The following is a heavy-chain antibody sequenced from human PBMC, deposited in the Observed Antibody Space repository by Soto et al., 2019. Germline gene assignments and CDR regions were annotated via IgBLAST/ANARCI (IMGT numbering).Heavy chain of an antibody. Sequence: VVSLRLSCAASGFTFSSYWMHWVRQVPGKGLLWVSRIDEYGNTIDYADSVRGRFTISRDNARNTLYLEMNSLRAEDTALYYCTRDIGGRWAYWGPGTLVTVSS. J-gene: IGHJ4*02. CDR3: TRDIGGRWAY. CDR2: IDEYGNTI. CDR1: GFTFSSYW. V-gene: IGHV3-74*01. D-gene: IGHD3-16*01.